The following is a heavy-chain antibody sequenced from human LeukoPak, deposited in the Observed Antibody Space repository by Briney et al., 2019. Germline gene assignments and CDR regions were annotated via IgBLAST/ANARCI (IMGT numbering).Heavy chain of an antibody. CDR2: IYYSGST. D-gene: IGHD2-2*01. CDR3: ARVDVTPEYCSSTSCYPYYYYGMDV. Sequence: SETLSLTCAVSGGSISSGGYYWSWIRQHPGKGLEWIGYIYYSGSTYYNPSLKSRVTISVDTSKNQFTLKLSSVTAADTAVYYCARVDVTPEYCSSTSCYPYYYYGMDVWGQGTTVTVSS. CDR1: GGSISSGGYY. V-gene: IGHV4-31*11. J-gene: IGHJ6*02.